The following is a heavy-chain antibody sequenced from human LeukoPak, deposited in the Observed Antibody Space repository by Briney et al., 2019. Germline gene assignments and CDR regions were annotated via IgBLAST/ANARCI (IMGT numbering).Heavy chain of an antibody. CDR3: ARLLTRDDSSGYYFNFDY. D-gene: IGHD3-22*01. CDR2: IYSSGST. V-gene: IGHV4-61*02. Sequence: SETLSLTCTVSGGSISSGSYYWSWIRQPAGKGLEWIGRIYSSGSTNYNPSLRSRVTISLDTSKNQFSLKLSSVAAADAAVYYCARLLTRDDSSGYYFNFDYWGQGTLVTVSS. CDR1: GGSISSGSYY. J-gene: IGHJ4*02.